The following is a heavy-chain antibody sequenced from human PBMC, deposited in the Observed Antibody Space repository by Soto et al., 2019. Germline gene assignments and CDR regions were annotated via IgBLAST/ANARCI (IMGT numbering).Heavy chain of an antibody. D-gene: IGHD5-12*01. J-gene: IGHJ4*02. CDR2: IYYSGST. Sequence: SETLSLTCTVSGGSISSSSYYWGWIRQPPGKGLEWLGSIYYSGSTYYNPSLKSRVTISVDKSKNQFSLKLSSVTAAETAVYYCARVTPEMATKYFDYWGQGTLVTVSS. V-gene: IGHV4-39*07. CDR3: ARVTPEMATKYFDY. CDR1: GGSISSSSYY.